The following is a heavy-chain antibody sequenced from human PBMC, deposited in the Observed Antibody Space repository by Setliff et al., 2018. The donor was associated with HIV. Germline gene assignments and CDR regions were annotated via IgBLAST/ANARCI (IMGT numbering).Heavy chain of an antibody. Sequence: PGGSLRLSCSACGFTFSSYAISWVRQDPGKGLEWVPAISGSGGSTYCADSVKGRFTISRDNSKNTLYLQMNSLRAEDTPVYYRAKGRTVGVITIFDYWGQGTLVTVSS. CDR1: GFTFSSYA. CDR2: ISGSGGST. J-gene: IGHJ4*02. D-gene: IGHD3-22*01. CDR3: AKGRTVGVITIFDY. V-gene: IGHV3-23*01.